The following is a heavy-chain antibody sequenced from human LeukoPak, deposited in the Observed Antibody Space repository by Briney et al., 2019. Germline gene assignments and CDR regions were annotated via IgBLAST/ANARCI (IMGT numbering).Heavy chain of an antibody. CDR3: ASGAYYYGTGTGWFDP. J-gene: IGHJ5*02. Sequence: ETLSLTCTVSGGSISSYYWSWIRQPPGKGLEWIGYIYYSGSTNYNPSLKSRVTISVDTSKNQFSLKLSSVTAADTAVYYCASGAYYYGTGTGWFDPWGQGTLVTVSS. CDR1: GGSISSYY. D-gene: IGHD3-10*01. V-gene: IGHV4-59*01. CDR2: IYYSGST.